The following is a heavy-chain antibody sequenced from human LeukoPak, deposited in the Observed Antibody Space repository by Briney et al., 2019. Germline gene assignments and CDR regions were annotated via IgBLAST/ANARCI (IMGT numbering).Heavy chain of an antibody. Sequence: GGSLRLSCAASGFTFSNYAMHWVRQAPGKGLEWVAAISYDGSNKYYADSVKGRFTISRDNSKNTLFLQMNSLRAEDTAVYYCARSGQYCSSSSCYRWFDPWGQGTLVTVSS. D-gene: IGHD2-2*01. J-gene: IGHJ5*02. CDR2: ISYDGSNK. V-gene: IGHV3-30-3*01. CDR1: GFTFSNYA. CDR3: ARSGQYCSSSSCYRWFDP.